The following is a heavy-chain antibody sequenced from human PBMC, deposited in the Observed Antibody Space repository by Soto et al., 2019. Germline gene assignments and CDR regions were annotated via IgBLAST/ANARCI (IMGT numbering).Heavy chain of an antibody. V-gene: IGHV3-23*01. J-gene: IGHJ4*02. CDR3: AASFRYFDN. D-gene: IGHD3-9*01. CDR2: ISGTASRT. CDR1: GFTPTTTP. Sequence: EVQLLESGGGLVLPGGSLRLSCAGSGFTPTTTPLSWVRQPPGKGLEWVTTISGTASRTYYVDSVKGRFFISRDNSKNTVTLQKHDLTHDDTAVYYCAASFRYFDNWGQGTRVTVSS.